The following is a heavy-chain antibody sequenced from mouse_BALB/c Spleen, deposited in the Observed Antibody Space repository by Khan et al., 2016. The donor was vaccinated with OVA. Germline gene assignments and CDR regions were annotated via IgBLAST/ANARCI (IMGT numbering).Heavy chain of an antibody. V-gene: IGHV3-2*02. Sequence: EVQLQESGPGLVKPSQSLSLTCTVTGYSITSGYGWNWIRQFPGNKLEWMGYISYSDNTNYNPSLKSRISITRDTSKNQFFLQLNSVTTEDTATXYCARTGRIKYWGQGTMLTVSS. CDR1: GYSITSGYG. CDR3: ARTGRIKY. J-gene: IGHJ2*01. D-gene: IGHD1-1*01. CDR2: ISYSDNT.